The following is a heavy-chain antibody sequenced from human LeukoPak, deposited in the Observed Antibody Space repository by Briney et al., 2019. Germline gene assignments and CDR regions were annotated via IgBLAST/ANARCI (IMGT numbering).Heavy chain of an antibody. D-gene: IGHD6-13*01. CDR3: AKEMESSTWYIDY. J-gene: IGHJ4*02. V-gene: IGHV3-23*01. CDR2: ISASGGSR. Sequence: PGGSLRLSCAASGFTFSNYAMNWVRQAPGKGLEWVSAISASGGSRFYTDSVKGRFTISRDNSKNTLFLQMNSLRVEDTAVCYCAKEMESSTWYIDYWGQGTLVSVSS. CDR1: GFTFSNYA.